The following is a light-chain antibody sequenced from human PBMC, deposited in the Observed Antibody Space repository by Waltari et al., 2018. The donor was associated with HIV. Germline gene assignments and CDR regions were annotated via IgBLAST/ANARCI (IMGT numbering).Light chain of an antibody. CDR2: DVN. CDR1: SSDVGGYNY. CDR3: CSYAGNYTLV. Sequence: QSALTQPRSASGSPGQSVTVSCTGTSSDVGGYNYVSWYQQHPGKASKPMIYDVNNPTCGGPDRCSASKSGNTASLTISGLRAGEEADYYCCSYAGNYTLVFGGGTKLTVL. V-gene: IGLV2-11*01. J-gene: IGLJ2*01.